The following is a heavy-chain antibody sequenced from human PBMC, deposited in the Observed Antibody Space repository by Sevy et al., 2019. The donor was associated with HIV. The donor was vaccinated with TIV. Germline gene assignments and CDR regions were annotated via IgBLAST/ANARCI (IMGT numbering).Heavy chain of an antibody. D-gene: IGHD4-17*01. J-gene: IGHJ6*02. CDR1: GFTFSSYA. CDR2: ISYDGSNK. Sequence: GGSLRLSCAASGFTFSSYAMHWVRQAPGKGLEWVAVISYDGSNKYYADSVKGRFTISRDNSKNTLYLQMNSLGAEDTAVYYCARANGDNYYYGMDVWGQGTTVTVSS. V-gene: IGHV3-30-3*01. CDR3: ARANGDNYYYGMDV.